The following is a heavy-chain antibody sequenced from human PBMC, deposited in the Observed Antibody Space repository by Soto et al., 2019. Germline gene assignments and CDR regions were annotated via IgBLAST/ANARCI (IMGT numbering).Heavy chain of an antibody. CDR3: ARAEYNWFDP. V-gene: IGHV4-61*01. CDR2: IYYSVST. Sequence: PSETLSLTCTVSGGSVSSGSYYCSWILHPPGKGLEWIGYIYYSVSTNYNPSLKSRVTISVDTSKNQFSLKLSSVTAADTAVYYCARAEYNWFDPWGQGTLVTVSS. J-gene: IGHJ5*02. CDR1: GGSVSSGSYY. D-gene: IGHD3-10*01.